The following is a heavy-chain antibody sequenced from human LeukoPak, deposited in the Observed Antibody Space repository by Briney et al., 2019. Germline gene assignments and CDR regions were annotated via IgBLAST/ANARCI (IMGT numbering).Heavy chain of an antibody. V-gene: IGHV4-59*08. CDR1: GGSISTYY. J-gene: IGHJ6*03. CDR2: IYVSWT. Sequence: SETLSLTCTVSGGSISTYYWSWIWQSPGKGQGRIGYIYVSWTRYNPYLQCRVTILVDRSRNQFNLKMSSVTAADTAEYYCARHIGGGIEDMDVWLKETKVSVSS. CDR3: ARHIGGGIEDMDV. D-gene: IGHD3-16*02.